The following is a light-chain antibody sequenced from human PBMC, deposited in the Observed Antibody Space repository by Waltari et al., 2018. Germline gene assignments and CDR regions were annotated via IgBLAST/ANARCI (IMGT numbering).Light chain of an antibody. CDR1: QSVSSY. Sequence: EIVLTQSPATLSLSPGDRPTLSCRASQSVSSYLAWYQQKPGQAPRLLIYDASNRATGIPARFSGSGSGTDFTLTISSLEPEDFAVYYCQQRDSLLVTFGGGTKVQI. V-gene: IGKV3-11*01. CDR3: QQRDSLLVT. CDR2: DAS. J-gene: IGKJ4*01.